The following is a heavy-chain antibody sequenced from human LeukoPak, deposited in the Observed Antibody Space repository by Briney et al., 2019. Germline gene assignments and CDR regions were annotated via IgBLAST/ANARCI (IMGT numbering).Heavy chain of an antibody. J-gene: IGHJ3*02. CDR2: ISYDGSNK. CDR3: AKLPGGYSSGSDAFDI. V-gene: IGHV3-30*18. Sequence: PGGSLRLSCAASGFTFSSYGMHWVRQAPGKGLEWVAVISYDGSNKYYADSVKGRFTISRDNSKNTLYLQMNSLRAEDTAVYYCAKLPGGYSSGSDAFDIWGQGTMVTVSS. D-gene: IGHD6-19*01. CDR1: GFTFSSYG.